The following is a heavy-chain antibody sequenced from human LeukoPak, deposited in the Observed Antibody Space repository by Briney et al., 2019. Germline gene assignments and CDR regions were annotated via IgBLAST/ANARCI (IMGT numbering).Heavy chain of an antibody. CDR1: GLTFSNYW. CDR3: AKGRYGLFDY. Sequence: GGSLRLSCAVSGLTFSNYWMHWVRQAPGKGLVWVSRISNDGTSTSYADSVKGRFTISRDNAKNTLYLQMDSLRVEDTAVYYCAKGRYGLFDYWGQGTQVTVSS. CDR2: ISNDGTST. D-gene: IGHD4-17*01. J-gene: IGHJ4*02. V-gene: IGHV3-74*01.